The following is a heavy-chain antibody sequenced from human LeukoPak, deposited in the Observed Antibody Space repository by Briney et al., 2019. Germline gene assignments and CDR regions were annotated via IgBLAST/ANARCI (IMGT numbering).Heavy chain of an antibody. J-gene: IGHJ4*02. D-gene: IGHD5-18*01. Sequence: GGSLRLSCAASGFTVSSNYMSWVRQAPGKGLEWVSVIYSGGRTYYADSVKGRFTISRDNSKNTVYLQMNSLRAEDTAVYYCANDLGWIQLNLGRGQGTLVTVSS. CDR1: GFTVSSNY. CDR3: ANDLGWIQLNLG. V-gene: IGHV3-53*01. CDR2: IYSGGRT.